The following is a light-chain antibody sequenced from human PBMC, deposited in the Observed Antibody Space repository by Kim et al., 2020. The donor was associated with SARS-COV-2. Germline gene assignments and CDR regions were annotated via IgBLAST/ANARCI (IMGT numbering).Light chain of an antibody. V-gene: IGKV3-20*01. CDR2: GVS. CDR1: QSVRRSY. Sequence: EIVLTQSPGTLSLSPGERATLSCRASQSVRRSYLAWYQQKPGQAPRLLIYGVSSRATGISDRFSGSGSGTDFTLTISRLEPEDFAVYYCKQYGSSPVTFGQGTKMEI. J-gene: IGKJ2*01. CDR3: KQYGSSPVT.